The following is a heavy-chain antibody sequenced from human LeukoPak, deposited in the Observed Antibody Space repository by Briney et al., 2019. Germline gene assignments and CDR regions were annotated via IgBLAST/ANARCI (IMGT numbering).Heavy chain of an antibody. D-gene: IGHD3-10*01. CDR2: ITGGDPTT. Sequence: GGSLRLSCAASDFSFTTYAMSWVRQAPGKGLEWVSSITGGDPTTYYADSVKGRFTISRDNSKNTLYLQMNSLRAEDTAVYYCAKSSGTSFDWFDPWGQGTLVTVSS. CDR3: AKSSGTSFDWFDP. J-gene: IGHJ5*02. V-gene: IGHV3-23*01. CDR1: DFSFTTYA.